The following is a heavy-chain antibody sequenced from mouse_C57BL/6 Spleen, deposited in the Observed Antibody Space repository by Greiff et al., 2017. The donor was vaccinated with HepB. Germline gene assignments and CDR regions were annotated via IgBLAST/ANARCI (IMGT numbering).Heavy chain of an antibody. CDR1: GFTFSDYY. CDR2: INYDGSST. J-gene: IGHJ4*01. Sequence: EVQWVESEGGLVQPGSSMKLSCTASGFTFSDYYMAWVRQVPEKGLEWVANINYDGSSTYYLDSLKSRFIISRDNAKNILYLQMSSLKSEDTATYYCARVDYDYDEGAYYAMDYWGQGTSVTVSS. CDR3: ARVDYDYDEGAYYAMDY. D-gene: IGHD2-4*01. V-gene: IGHV5-16*01.